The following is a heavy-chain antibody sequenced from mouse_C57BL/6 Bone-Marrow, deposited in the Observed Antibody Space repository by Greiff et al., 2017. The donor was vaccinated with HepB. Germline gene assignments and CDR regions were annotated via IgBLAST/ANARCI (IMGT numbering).Heavy chain of an antibody. CDR2: IYPGSGST. Sequence: QVQLQQPGAELVKPGASVKMSCKASGYTFTSYWITWVKQRPGQGLEWIGDIYPGSGSTNYNEKFKSKATLTVDTSSSTAYMQLSSLTSEDSAVYYCARWDDYEGAWFAYWGQGTLVTVSA. J-gene: IGHJ3*01. CDR1: GYTFTSYW. V-gene: IGHV1-55*01. CDR3: ARWDDYEGAWFAY. D-gene: IGHD2-4*01.